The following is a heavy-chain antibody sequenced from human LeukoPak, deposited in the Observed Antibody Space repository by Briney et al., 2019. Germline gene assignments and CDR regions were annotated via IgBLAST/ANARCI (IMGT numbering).Heavy chain of an antibody. CDR2: IYYSGST. Sequence: SETLSLTCTVSGGSISSYYWSWIRQPPGKGLEWIGYIYYSGSTNYNPSLKSRVTISVDTSKNQFSLKLSSVTAADTAVYSCARGFSLGVVVPAAMGYYYMDVWGKGTTVTVSS. CDR1: GGSISSYY. V-gene: IGHV4-59*01. J-gene: IGHJ6*03. CDR3: ARGFSLGVVVPAAMGYYYMDV. D-gene: IGHD2-2*01.